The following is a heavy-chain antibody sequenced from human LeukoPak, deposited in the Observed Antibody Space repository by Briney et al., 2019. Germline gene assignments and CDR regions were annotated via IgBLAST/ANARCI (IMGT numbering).Heavy chain of an antibody. V-gene: IGHV3-30*18. J-gene: IGHJ4*02. CDR2: ISYDGSNK. Sequence: GGSLRLSCAASGFTFSSYAMHWVRQAPGKGLEWVAVISYDGSNKYYADSVKGRFTISRDNSKNTLYLQMNSLRAEDTAVYYCAKSQWELPHYYFDYWGQGTLVSVSS. CDR1: GFTFSSYA. D-gene: IGHD1-26*01. CDR3: AKSQWELPHYYFDY.